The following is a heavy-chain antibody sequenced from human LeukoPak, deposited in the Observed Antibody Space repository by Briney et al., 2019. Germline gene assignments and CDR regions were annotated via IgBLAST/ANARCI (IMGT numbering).Heavy chain of an antibody. CDR2: ISYSGST. CDR1: GGSINSYY. J-gene: IGHJ6*02. CDR3: AAMRYGRHYHYGMDV. D-gene: IGHD1-14*01. Sequence: PSETLSLTCTVPGGSINSYYWSWIRQPPGKGLEWIGYISYSGSTDSNPSLKSRVTISLDTSKNHFSLKLTSVTAADTAVYYCAAMRYGRHYHYGMDVWGQGTTVTVSS. V-gene: IGHV4-59*01.